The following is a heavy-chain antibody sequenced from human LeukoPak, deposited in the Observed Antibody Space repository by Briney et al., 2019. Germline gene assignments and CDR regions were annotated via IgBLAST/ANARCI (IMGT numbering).Heavy chain of an antibody. J-gene: IGHJ4*02. Sequence: SETLSLTCTVSGDSLSSVTDYWAWIRQPPGKGLEWIASVDYSGGTYYNPSLKSRVTISVDTSKNQFSLKLSSVTAADTAVYYCARSREYDSVSRVFDYWGQGTLVTVSS. D-gene: IGHD3-3*01. CDR1: GDSLSSVTDY. V-gene: IGHV4-39*01. CDR2: VDYSGGT. CDR3: ARSREYDSVSRVFDY.